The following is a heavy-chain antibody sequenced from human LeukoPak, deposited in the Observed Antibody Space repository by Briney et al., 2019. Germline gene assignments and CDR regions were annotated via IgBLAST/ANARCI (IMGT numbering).Heavy chain of an antibody. V-gene: IGHV3-33*06. CDR3: AKAGRTTVTNPYFDY. CDR2: IWYDGSNK. J-gene: IGHJ4*02. D-gene: IGHD4-17*01. CDR1: GFTFSSYG. Sequence: GGSLRLSCAASGFTFSSYGMHWVCQAPGKGLEWVAVIWYDGSNKYYADSVKGRFTISRDNSKNTLYLQMNSLRAEDTAVYYCAKAGRTTVTNPYFDYWGQGTLVTVSS.